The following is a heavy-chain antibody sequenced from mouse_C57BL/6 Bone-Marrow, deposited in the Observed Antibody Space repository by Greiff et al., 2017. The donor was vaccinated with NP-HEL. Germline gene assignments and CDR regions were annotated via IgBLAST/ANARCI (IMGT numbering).Heavy chain of an antibody. Sequence: QVHVKQLGAELVKPGASVKLSGKASGYTFTSYLMHWVKQRPGRGLEWIGRIDPNSGGTKYNEKFKSKATLTVDKPSSTAYMQLNSLTSEDSAVYYCARYYYGSSSFDYWGQGTTLTVSS. CDR3: ARYYYGSSSFDY. CDR2: IDPNSGGT. CDR1: GYTFTSYL. V-gene: IGHV1-72*01. D-gene: IGHD1-1*01. J-gene: IGHJ2*01.